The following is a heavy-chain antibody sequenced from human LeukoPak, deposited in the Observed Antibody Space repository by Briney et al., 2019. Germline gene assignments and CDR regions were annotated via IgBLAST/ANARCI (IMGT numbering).Heavy chain of an antibody. J-gene: IGHJ4*02. CDR3: VTDQTGRHPYFSEY. V-gene: IGHV3-7*01. CDR2: IKEDGSEI. CDR1: GFNFSTYW. D-gene: IGHD3-10*01. Sequence: GGSLRLSCAASGFNFSTYWMTWVRQVPGKGLEWVANIKEDGSEIYYVDAVKGRFSISRDNAKTSLYLQMNNLSVADTAVYYCVTDQTGRHPYFSEYWGQGTLVTVSS.